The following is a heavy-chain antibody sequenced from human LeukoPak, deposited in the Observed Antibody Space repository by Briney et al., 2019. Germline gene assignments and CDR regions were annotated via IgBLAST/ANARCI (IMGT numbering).Heavy chain of an antibody. Sequence: GRSLRLSCAASGFTFSSYAMHWVRQAPGKGLEWVAVISYDGSNKYYADSVKGRFTISRDNSKNTVYLQMNSLTAEDTAVYYCARESSGGFDNWAQGTLVTVSS. CDR3: ARESSGGFDN. V-gene: IGHV3-30-3*01. CDR2: ISYDGSNK. CDR1: GFTFSSYA. J-gene: IGHJ4*02. D-gene: IGHD3-3*01.